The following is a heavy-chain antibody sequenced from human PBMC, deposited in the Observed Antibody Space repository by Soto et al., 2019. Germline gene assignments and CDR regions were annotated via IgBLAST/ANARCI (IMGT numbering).Heavy chain of an antibody. J-gene: IGHJ5*02. D-gene: IGHD2-15*01. CDR3: ARDKYCSGGSCRKNWFDP. V-gene: IGHV4-59*01. CDR1: GGSISSSY. CDR2: IYDDGSA. Sequence: SETLSLTCAVSGGSISSSYWSWIRQPPGKGLEWLAYIYDDGSANYNPSLKSRATISLDMSKNQFSLKLTSVTAADTAVYYCARDKYCSGGSCRKNWFDPWGQGTLVTVSS.